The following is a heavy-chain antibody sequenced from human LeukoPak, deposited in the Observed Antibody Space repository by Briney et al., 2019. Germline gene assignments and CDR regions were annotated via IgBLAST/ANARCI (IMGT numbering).Heavy chain of an antibody. J-gene: IGHJ4*02. V-gene: IGHV3-30*02. CDR3: AKDLSSYYDILTGYYKTPEFDN. D-gene: IGHD3-9*01. CDR2: IRYDGSNK. CDR1: GFTFSSYG. Sequence: GGSLRLSCAASGFTFSSYGMHWVRQAPGKGLEWVAFIRYDGSNKYYADSVKGRFTISRDNSKNTLYLQMNSLRAEDTAVYYCAKDLSSYYDILTGYYKTPEFDNWGQGTLVTVSS.